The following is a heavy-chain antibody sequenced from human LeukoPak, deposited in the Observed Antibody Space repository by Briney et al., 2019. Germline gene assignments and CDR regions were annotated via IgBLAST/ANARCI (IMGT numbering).Heavy chain of an antibody. CDR2: IYENGGTT. Sequence: GESLRLSCVGSGFTFRSHAMSWVRQAPGKGLEFVSGIYENGGTTYYADSVKGRFSISRDNSKNTLYLQMDSLRGEDTAVYYCAKDFRIGYSAHFDYWGQGALVTVSS. D-gene: IGHD2-21*01. CDR3: AKDFRIGYSAHFDY. CDR1: GFTFRSHA. V-gene: IGHV3-23*01. J-gene: IGHJ4*02.